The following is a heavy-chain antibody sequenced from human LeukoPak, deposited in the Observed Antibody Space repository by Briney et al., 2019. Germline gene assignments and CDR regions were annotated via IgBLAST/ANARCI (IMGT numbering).Heavy chain of an antibody. CDR3: ATIEYSSSGGAFDI. CDR2: FDPEDGET. J-gene: IGHJ3*02. D-gene: IGHD6-6*01. V-gene: IGHV1-24*01. CDR1: GYTLTELS. Sequence: ASVKVSCKVSGYTLTELSMHWVRQAPGKGLEWMGGFDPEDGETIYAQKFQGRVTMTEDTSTDTAYMELSSLRSEDTAVYYCATIEYSSSGGAFDIWGQGTMVTVSS.